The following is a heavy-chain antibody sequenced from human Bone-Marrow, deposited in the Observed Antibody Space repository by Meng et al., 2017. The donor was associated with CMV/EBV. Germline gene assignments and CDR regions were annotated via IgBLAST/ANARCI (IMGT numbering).Heavy chain of an antibody. CDR1: GFSLRRYG. CDR2: ISGSGSRT. CDR3: AKDHWVAPNTYGGGAFDT. D-gene: IGHD2-21*01. J-gene: IGHJ3*02. Sequence: GESLKISCVVSGFSLRRYGMSWVRQAPGKGLEWVSGISGSGSRTHFADSVKGRFSISRDTSKNTIFLQMNSLRAEDTAVYYCAKDHWVAPNTYGGGAFDTWGQGTRVT. V-gene: IGHV3-23*01.